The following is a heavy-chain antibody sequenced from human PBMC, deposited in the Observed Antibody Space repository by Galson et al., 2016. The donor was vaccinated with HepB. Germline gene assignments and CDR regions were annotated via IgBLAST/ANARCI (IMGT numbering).Heavy chain of an antibody. CDR3: AKVNNGGGFILDFFDY. CDR2: IRRGGDST. V-gene: IGHV3-23*01. D-gene: IGHD6-25*01. Sequence: SLRLSCAASGFTFSNFAMTWVRQAPGKGLEWVSSIRRGGDSTYYADPVKGRFTISRDNPRNTLYLEMNSLRAEDTAVYFCAKVNNGGGFILDFFDYWGQGTVVTVSS. CDR1: GFTFSNFA. J-gene: IGHJ4*02.